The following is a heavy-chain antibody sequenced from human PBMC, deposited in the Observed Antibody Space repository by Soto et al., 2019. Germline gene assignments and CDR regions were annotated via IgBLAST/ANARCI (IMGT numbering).Heavy chain of an antibody. CDR1: GYRFARNW. CDR2: IYPGGSDI. CDR3: AGPDYEILTGYHYYYYGMDV. J-gene: IGHJ6*02. Sequence: EVQLVQSGAEVKKPGESLKISCKGSGYRFARNWIAWVRQMPGKGLEWMGIIYPGGSDIKYSPSFQGQVTISADRSNSPAYLQWSSLKASDTAMYYCAGPDYEILTGYHYYYYGMDVWGQGTAVTVSS. D-gene: IGHD3-9*01. V-gene: IGHV5-51*03.